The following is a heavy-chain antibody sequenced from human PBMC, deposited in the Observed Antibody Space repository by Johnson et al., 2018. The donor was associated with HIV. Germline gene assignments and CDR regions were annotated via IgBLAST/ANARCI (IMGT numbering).Heavy chain of an antibody. J-gene: IGHJ3*02. Sequence: QVQLVESGGGVVQPGRSLRLSCAASGFTFSSYAMHWVRQAPGKGLEWVAVISYDGSNKYYADSVKGRFTISRDNSKNTLYLQMNSLRAEDTAGYYCAKGVLGGVGGDAFDIWGQGTMVTVSS. CDR3: AKGVLGGVGGDAFDI. CDR1: GFTFSSYA. CDR2: ISYDGSNK. V-gene: IGHV3-30*04. D-gene: IGHD3-16*01.